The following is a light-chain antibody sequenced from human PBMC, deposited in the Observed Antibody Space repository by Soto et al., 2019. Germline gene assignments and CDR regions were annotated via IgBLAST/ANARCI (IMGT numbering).Light chain of an antibody. CDR2: GAS. Sequence: EIVLTQSPGTLSLSPGERATLSCRASQSVSNNFLAWYRQKPGQAPRLLIYGASFRATGIPDRFSDSGSGTDFTLTISRLEPEDFAVYYCQQYGSSPRTFGQGTKVELK. CDR3: QQYGSSPRT. CDR1: QSVSNNF. J-gene: IGKJ1*01. V-gene: IGKV3-20*01.